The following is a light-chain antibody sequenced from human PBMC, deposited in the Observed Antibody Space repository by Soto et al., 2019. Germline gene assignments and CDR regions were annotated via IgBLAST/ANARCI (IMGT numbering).Light chain of an antibody. CDR1: QSVNSW. Sequence: DIQMTQSPSTLSASVGDRVTITCRASQSVNSWLAWYQQRPGQAPKLLIYKASILENGVPSRFSGTGSGTEFTLTISGLQPDDFASYDCQQYNNYSGTLGQGTKVDIK. V-gene: IGKV1-5*03. CDR3: QQYNNYSGT. CDR2: KAS. J-gene: IGKJ1*01.